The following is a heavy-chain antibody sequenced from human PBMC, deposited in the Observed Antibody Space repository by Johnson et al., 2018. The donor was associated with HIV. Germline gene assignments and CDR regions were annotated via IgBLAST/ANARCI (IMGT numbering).Heavy chain of an antibody. D-gene: IGHD6-6*01. Sequence: VQLVESGGGVVQPGRYLRLSCAASGFTFSSYAMHWVRQAPGKGLEWVAVISYDGSNKYYADSVKGRFTISRDNSKNTLYLQMNSLRAEDTAVYYCARGGGYSIAAPSDAFDIWGQGTMVTVSS. J-gene: IGHJ3*02. CDR1: GFTFSSYA. CDR2: ISYDGSNK. V-gene: IGHV3-30-3*01. CDR3: ARGGGYSIAAPSDAFDI.